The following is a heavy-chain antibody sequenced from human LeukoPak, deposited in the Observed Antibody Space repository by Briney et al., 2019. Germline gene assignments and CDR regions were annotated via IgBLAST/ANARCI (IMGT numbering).Heavy chain of an antibody. CDR3: AKISGYKTKDSSSSPDY. V-gene: IGHV3-23*01. D-gene: IGHD6-6*01. CDR2: ISGSGGST. Sequence: PGGSLRLSCAASGFTFSSYAMSWVRQAPGKGLEWVSAISGSGGSTYYADSVKGRFTISRDNSKNTLYLQMNSLRAEDTAVYYCAKISGYKTKDSSSSPDYWGRGTLVTVSS. CDR1: GFTFSSYA. J-gene: IGHJ4*02.